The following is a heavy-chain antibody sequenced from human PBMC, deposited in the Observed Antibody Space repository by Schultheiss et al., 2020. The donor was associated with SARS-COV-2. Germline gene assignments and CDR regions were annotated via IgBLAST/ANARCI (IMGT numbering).Heavy chain of an antibody. Sequence: GSLRLSCAVYGGSFSGYYWSWIRQPPGKGLEWIGEINHSGSTNYNPSLKSRVTISVDTSKNQFSLKLSSVTAADTAVYYCARGEVGTAHWFDPWGQGTLVTVSS. V-gene: IGHV4-34*01. CDR3: ARGEVGTAHWFDP. CDR1: GGSFSGYY. J-gene: IGHJ5*02. D-gene: IGHD1-14*01. CDR2: INHSGST.